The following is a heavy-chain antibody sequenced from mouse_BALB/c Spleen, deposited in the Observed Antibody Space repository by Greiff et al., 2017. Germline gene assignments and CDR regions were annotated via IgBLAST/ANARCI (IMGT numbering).Heavy chain of an antibody. CDR1: GYTFTSYT. CDR2: INPSSGYT. J-gene: IGHJ4*01. V-gene: IGHV1-4*01. CDR3: ARGYYGNYDAMDY. D-gene: IGHD2-1*01. Sequence: VQLQQSGAELARPGASVKMSCKASGYTFTSYTMHWVKQRPGQGLEWIGYINPSSGYTNYNQKFKDKATLTADKSSSTAYMQLSSLTSEDSAVYYCARGYYGNYDAMDYWGQGTSVTVSS.